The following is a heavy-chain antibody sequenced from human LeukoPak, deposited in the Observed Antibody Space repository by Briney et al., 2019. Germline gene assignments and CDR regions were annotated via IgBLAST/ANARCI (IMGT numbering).Heavy chain of an antibody. CDR3: ARDNGDYGGGALDI. CDR2: ISSSSSYI. Sequence: PGGSLRLSCAASGFTFSSYSMNWVRQAPGKGLEWVSSISSSSSYIYYADSVKGRFTNSRDNAKNSLYLQMNSLRAEDTAVYYCARDNGDYGGGALDIWGQGTMVTVSS. D-gene: IGHD4-17*01. J-gene: IGHJ3*02. V-gene: IGHV3-21*01. CDR1: GFTFSSYS.